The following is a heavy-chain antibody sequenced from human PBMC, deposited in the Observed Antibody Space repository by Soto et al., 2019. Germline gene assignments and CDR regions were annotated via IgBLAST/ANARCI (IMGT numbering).Heavy chain of an antibody. Sequence: SETLSLTCTVSNDSIRSGTYYWAWIRHPPGSGLEWMGSLSYLGTTDYNPSLKSRVTISKDASKNQFSLKLTSVTAADTAVYYCATGRSDSGWYEEHLWGRGTMVTVYS. CDR1: NDSIRSGTYY. CDR2: LSYLGTT. V-gene: IGHV4-39*01. J-gene: IGHJ4*02. D-gene: IGHD6-19*01. CDR3: ATGRSDSGWYEEHL.